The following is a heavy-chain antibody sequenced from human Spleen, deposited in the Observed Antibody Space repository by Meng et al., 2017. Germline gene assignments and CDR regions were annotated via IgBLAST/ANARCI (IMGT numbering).Heavy chain of an antibody. V-gene: IGHV1-24*01. J-gene: IGHJ4*02. CDR2: FDPEDGET. D-gene: IGHD1-26*01. CDR1: GYTLTELS. Sequence: GESLKISCKVSGYTLTELSMHWVRQAPGKGLEWMGGFDPEDGETIYAQKFQGRVTMTEDTSTDTAYMELSSLRSEDTAVYYCATSGSYYSYFDYWGQGTLVTVSS. CDR3: ATSGSYYSYFDY.